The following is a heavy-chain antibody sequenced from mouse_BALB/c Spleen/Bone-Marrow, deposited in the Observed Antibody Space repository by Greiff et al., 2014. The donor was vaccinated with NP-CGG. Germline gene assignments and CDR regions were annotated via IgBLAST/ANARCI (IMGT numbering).Heavy chain of an antibody. V-gene: IGHV1-87*01. CDR2: IYPGDGDT. J-gene: IGHJ4*01. CDR1: GYTFTSYW. Sequence: VMLVESGAELARPGASVKLSCKASGYTFTSYWMQWVKQRPGQGLEWIGAIYPGDGDTRYTQKFKGKATLTADKSSSTAYMQLSSLASEDSAVYYCAREGYYYGSSTYYAMDYWGQGTSVTVSS. CDR3: AREGYYYGSSTYYAMDY. D-gene: IGHD1-1*01.